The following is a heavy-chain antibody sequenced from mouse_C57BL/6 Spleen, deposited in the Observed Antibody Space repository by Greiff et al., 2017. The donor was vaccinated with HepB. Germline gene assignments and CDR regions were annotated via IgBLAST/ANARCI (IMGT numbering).Heavy chain of an antibody. Sequence: VQLQQSGAELARPGASVKLSCKASGYTFTSYGISWVKQRPGQGLEWIGEIYPRSGNTYYNEKLKGKATLTADKSSSTAYMELCSLTSEDSAVSFCARSTDYYGSSPFDSWGQGTTLTVSS. V-gene: IGHV1-81*01. D-gene: IGHD1-1*01. J-gene: IGHJ2*01. CDR3: ARSTDYYGSSPFDS. CDR2: IYPRSGNT. CDR1: GYTFTSYG.